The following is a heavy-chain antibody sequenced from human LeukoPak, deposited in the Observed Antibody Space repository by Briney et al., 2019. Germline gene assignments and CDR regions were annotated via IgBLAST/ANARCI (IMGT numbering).Heavy chain of an antibody. CDR1: GYSISSGYY. V-gene: IGHV4-38-2*02. D-gene: IGHD6-13*01. CDR3: ARDEIAAAGGDPDAFDI. J-gene: IGHJ3*02. CDR2: IYHSGST. Sequence: PSETLSLTCTVSGYSISSGYYWGWIRQPPGKGLEWIGSIYHSGSTYYNPSLKSRVTISVDTSKNQFSLKLSSVTAADTAVYYCARDEIAAAGGDPDAFDIWGQGTMVTVSS.